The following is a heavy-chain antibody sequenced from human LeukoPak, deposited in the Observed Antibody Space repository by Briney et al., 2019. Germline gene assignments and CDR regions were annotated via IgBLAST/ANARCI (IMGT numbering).Heavy chain of an antibody. J-gene: IGHJ4*02. CDR2: ISYDGSNK. CDR1: GFTFSSYG. V-gene: IGHV3-30*03. Sequence: PGRSLRLSCAASGFTFSSYGMHWVRQAPGKGLEWVAVISYDGSNKYYADSVKGRFTISRDNSKNTLYLQMNSLRVEDTAVYYCARVRYCSTTSCTKAYFDSWGQGTLVTVSS. D-gene: IGHD2-2*01. CDR3: ARVRYCSTTSCTKAYFDS.